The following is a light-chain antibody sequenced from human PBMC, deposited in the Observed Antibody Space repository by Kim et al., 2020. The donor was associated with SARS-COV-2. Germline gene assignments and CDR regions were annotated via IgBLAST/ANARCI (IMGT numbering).Light chain of an antibody. CDR1: RSDVNGYNY. J-gene: IGLJ1*01. V-gene: IGLV2-8*01. Sequence: QSVTISCTGTRSDVNGYNYVSWYQHHPGKAPKLIIYEVNRRPSGVTDRFSGAQSGNTASLTVSGLQAEDEADYYCCSYAGSNNHVFGTGTKVTVL. CDR2: EVN. CDR3: CSYAGSNNHV.